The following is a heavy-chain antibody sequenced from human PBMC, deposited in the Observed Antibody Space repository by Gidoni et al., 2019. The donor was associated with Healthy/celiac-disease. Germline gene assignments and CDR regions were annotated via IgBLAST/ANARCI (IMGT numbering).Heavy chain of an antibody. CDR1: GYTFTGYY. Sequence: QLVQSGAEVKKPGASVTVSCTASGYTFTGYYMHWVRQAPGQGLEWMGWINPNSGGTNYAQKFQGRVTMTRDTSISTAYMELSRLRSDDTAVYYCARDGVVVVVAATFDYWGQGTLVTVSS. D-gene: IGHD2-15*01. J-gene: IGHJ4*02. V-gene: IGHV1-2*02. CDR2: INPNSGGT. CDR3: ARDGVVVVVAATFDY.